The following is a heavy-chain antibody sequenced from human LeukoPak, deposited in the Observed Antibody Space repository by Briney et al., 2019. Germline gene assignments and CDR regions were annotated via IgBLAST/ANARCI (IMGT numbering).Heavy chain of an antibody. CDR2: IYTSGST. CDR3: ARGYCSGGSCYRHNCFDP. Sequence: PSQTLSLTCTVSGGSISSGSYYWSWIRQPAGKGLEWIGRIYTSGSTNYNPSLKSRVTISVDTSKNQFSLKLSSVTAADTAVYYCARGYCSGGSCYRHNCFDPWGQGTLVTVSS. CDR1: GGSISSGSYY. D-gene: IGHD2-15*01. V-gene: IGHV4-61*02. J-gene: IGHJ5*02.